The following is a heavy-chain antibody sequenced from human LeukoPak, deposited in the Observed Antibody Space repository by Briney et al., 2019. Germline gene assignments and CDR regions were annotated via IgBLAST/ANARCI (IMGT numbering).Heavy chain of an antibody. CDR3: AAGPYCSTTSCSLYYFDY. J-gene: IGHJ4*01. Sequence: SVKVSCKASGFTFTSSAVQWVRQARGQRLEWIGWIAVGSGKTNYAQKFQERVIITRDMSTSTAYMELSSLRSEDTAVYYCAAGPYCSTTSCSLYYFDYWGHGTLVTVSS. D-gene: IGHD2-2*01. V-gene: IGHV1-58*01. CDR1: GFTFTSSA. CDR2: IAVGSGKT.